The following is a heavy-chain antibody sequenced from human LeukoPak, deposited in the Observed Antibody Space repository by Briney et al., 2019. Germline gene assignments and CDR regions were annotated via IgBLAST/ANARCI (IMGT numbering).Heavy chain of an antibody. CDR3: ARDGYGGNPGGDAFDI. J-gene: IGHJ3*02. D-gene: IGHD4-23*01. Sequence: SVKVPCKASGGTFSSYAISWLRQAPGQGLEWMGGIIPIFGTANYAQKFQGRVTITTDESTSTAYMELSSLRSEDTAVYYCARDGYGGNPGGDAFDIWGQGTMVTVSS. V-gene: IGHV1-69*05. CDR2: IIPIFGTA. CDR1: GGTFSSYA.